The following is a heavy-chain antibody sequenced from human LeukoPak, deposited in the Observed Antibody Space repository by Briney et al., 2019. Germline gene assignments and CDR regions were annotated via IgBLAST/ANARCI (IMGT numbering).Heavy chain of an antibody. J-gene: IGHJ6*03. CDR2: ISAYNGNT. CDR3: ARSVGKQQLVPRDYYYYYMDV. D-gene: IGHD6-13*01. CDR1: GYTFRNYG. V-gene: IGHV1-18*01. Sequence: ASVKVSCKASGYTFRNYGISWVRQAPAQGLEWMGWISAYNGNTKYAQKLQGRVTMTTDTSTSTAYMELRSLRSDDTAVYYCARSVGKQQLVPRDYYYYYMDVWGKGTTVTVSS.